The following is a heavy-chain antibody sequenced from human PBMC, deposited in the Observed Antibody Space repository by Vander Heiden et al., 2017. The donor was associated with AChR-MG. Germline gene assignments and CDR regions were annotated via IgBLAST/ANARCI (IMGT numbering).Heavy chain of an antibody. CDR2: ISSSSSYI. Sequence: EVQLVESGGGLVKPGGSLRLSCAASGFTFSSYSMNWVRQAPGKGLEWVSSISSSSSYIYYADSVKGRFTISRDNAKNSLYLQMNSLRAEDTAVYYCARGSGGVGAHFDYWGQGTLVTVSS. D-gene: IGHD1-26*01. CDR3: ARGSGGVGAHFDY. J-gene: IGHJ4*02. CDR1: GFTFSSYS. V-gene: IGHV3-21*01.